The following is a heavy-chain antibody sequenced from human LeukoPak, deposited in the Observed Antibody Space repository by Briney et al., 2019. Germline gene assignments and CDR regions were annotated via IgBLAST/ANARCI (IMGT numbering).Heavy chain of an antibody. V-gene: IGHV3-30*18. CDR1: GFTFSSYG. Sequence: GRSLRLSCAASGFTFSSYGMHWVRQAPGKGLEWVAVISYDGSNKYYADSVKGRFTISRDNSKNTLYLQMNSLRAEDTAVYYCAKDAFGYALDYWGQGTLVTVPS. CDR2: ISYDGSNK. CDR3: AKDAFGYALDY. D-gene: IGHD5-12*01. J-gene: IGHJ4*02.